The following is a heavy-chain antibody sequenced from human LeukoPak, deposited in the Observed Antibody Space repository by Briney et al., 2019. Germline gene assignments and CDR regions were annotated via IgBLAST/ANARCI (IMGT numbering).Heavy chain of an antibody. D-gene: IGHD5-12*01. J-gene: IGHJ3*02. CDR1: GGSISSYY. CDR3: ARRYRGALDI. V-gene: IGHV4-59*01. Sequence: SETLSLTCTVSGGSISSYYWSWIRQPPGKGLEWIGYIYYSGSTNYNPSLKSRVTISEDTSKNQFSLKLTSVTAADTAVYYCARRYRGALDIWGQGTMVTVSS. CDR2: IYYSGST.